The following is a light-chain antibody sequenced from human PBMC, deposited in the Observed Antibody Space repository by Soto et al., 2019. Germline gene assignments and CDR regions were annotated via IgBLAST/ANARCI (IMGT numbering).Light chain of an antibody. V-gene: IGLV2-14*01. CDR1: SSDVGDYKY. CDR3: SSFISSSTIV. CDR2: EVS. Sequence: QSALTQPASVSGAPGQSITISCTGTSSDVGDYKYVSWYQKHPGRAPKALIYEVSNRPSNVSLRFSGSKSGTTAFLTISGLQADDEADYYCSSFISSSTIVFGSGTKLTAL. J-gene: IGLJ1*01.